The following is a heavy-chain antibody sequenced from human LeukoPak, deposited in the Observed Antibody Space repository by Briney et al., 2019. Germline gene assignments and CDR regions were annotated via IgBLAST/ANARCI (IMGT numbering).Heavy chain of an antibody. CDR3: ARETVAYDRSGYYPLHY. V-gene: IGHV3-53*01. CDR1: GFTVSSNY. CDR2: IYSGGST. D-gene: IGHD3-22*01. Sequence: GGSLRLSCAASGFTVSSNYMSWVRQAPGKGLEGVSVIYSGGSTYYADSVKGRFTISRDNTKNTLYLQMNSLRAEDTAVYYCARETVAYDRSGYYPLHYWGQGTLVTVSS. J-gene: IGHJ4*02.